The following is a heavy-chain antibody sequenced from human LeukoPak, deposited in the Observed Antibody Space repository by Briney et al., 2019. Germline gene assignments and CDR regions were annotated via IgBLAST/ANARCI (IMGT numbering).Heavy chain of an antibody. CDR3: SGCSGGSCDTIDY. Sequence: GGSLRLSCAASGFTFSNAWMSWVRQAPGKGREWVGRIKSKTDGGTTDYAAPVKGRFTISRDDSKNTLYLQMNSLKTEDTAVYYCSGCSGGSCDTIDYWGQGTLVTVSS. J-gene: IGHJ4*02. V-gene: IGHV3-15*01. D-gene: IGHD2-15*01. CDR2: IKSKTDGGTT. CDR1: GFTFSNAW.